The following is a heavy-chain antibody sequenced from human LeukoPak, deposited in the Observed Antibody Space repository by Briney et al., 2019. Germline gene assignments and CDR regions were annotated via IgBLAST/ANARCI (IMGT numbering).Heavy chain of an antibody. CDR1: GGSFSGYY. CDR3: ASDIAVAGTAAFDI. V-gene: IGHV4-34*01. J-gene: IGHJ3*02. CDR2: INHSGST. D-gene: IGHD6-19*01. Sequence: SETLSLTCAVYGGSFSGYYWSWIRQPPGKGLEWIGEINHSGSTNYNPSLKSRVTISVDTSKNHFSLKLSSVTAADTAVYYCASDIAVAGTAAFDIWGQGTMVTVSS.